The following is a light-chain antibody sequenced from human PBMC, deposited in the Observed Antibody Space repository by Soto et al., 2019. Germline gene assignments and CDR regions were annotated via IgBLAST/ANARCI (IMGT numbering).Light chain of an antibody. CDR1: SSDVGSYNL. J-gene: IGLJ1*01. CDR2: EGS. Sequence: QSALTQPASVSGSPGQSITISCPGTSSDVGSYNLVSWYQQHPGKAPKLMIYEGSKRPSGVSDRFSGSKSGNTASLTISGLQAEDEADYYCCAYAGSTSSYVFGTGTKLTVL. V-gene: IGLV2-23*01. CDR3: CAYAGSTSSYV.